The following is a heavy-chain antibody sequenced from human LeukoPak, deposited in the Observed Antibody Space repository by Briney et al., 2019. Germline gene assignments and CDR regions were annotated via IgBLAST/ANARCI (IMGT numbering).Heavy chain of an antibody. CDR1: GGSISSGSYY. J-gene: IGHJ6*03. Sequence: SETLSLTCTVSGGSISSGSYYWSWIRQPAGKGLEWIGRIYTSGSTYYNPSLKSRVTISVDTSKNQFSLKLSSVTAADTAVYYCARIDGDFWSGYSYYYYMDVWGKGTTVTVSS. D-gene: IGHD3-3*01. CDR2: IYTSGST. V-gene: IGHV4-61*02. CDR3: ARIDGDFWSGYSYYYYMDV.